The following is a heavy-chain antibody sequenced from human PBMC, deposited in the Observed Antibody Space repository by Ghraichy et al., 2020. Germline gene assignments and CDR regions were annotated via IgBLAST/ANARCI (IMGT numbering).Heavy chain of an antibody. CDR2: ICDSGRIT. J-gene: IGHJ2*01. D-gene: IGHD3-16*01. CDR1: GFTFRKYA. CDR3: AISFGVLEFWYFCL. V-gene: IGHV3-23*01. Sequence: GESLNISCTASGFTFRKYAMSWVRQAPGQEPEWVSAICDSGRITHYADSVEGRFTISRDNSNNTLYLPMTNLKVDATALYYCAISFGVLEFWYFCLWGRGTLFTDSS.